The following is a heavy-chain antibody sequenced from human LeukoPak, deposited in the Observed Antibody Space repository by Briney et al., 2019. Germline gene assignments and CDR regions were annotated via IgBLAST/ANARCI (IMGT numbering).Heavy chain of an antibody. D-gene: IGHD3-9*01. J-gene: IGHJ4*02. Sequence: PGGSLRLSCAASGFTFSSYWMHWVRQAPGKGLVWVSRINGDGSSTSYADSVKGRFTISRDNAKNTLYLQMNSLRAEDTAVYYCGRDIFRGPVDYWGQGTLVTVSS. V-gene: IGHV3-74*01. CDR2: INGDGSST. CDR3: GRDIFRGPVDY. CDR1: GFTFSSYW.